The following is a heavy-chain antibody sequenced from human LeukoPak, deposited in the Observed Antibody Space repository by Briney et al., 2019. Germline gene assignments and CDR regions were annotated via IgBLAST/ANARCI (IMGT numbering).Heavy chain of an antibody. CDR1: GGTFSSYA. J-gene: IGHJ5*02. V-gene: IGHV1-69*05. D-gene: IGHD2-2*01. CDR2: IIPIFGTA. Sequence: ASVTVSCKASGGTFSSYAMSWVRQAPGQGLEWMGGIIPIFGTANYAQKFQGRVTITTDESTSTAYMELSSLRSEDTAVYYCARARSTSWGGNWFDPWGQGTLVTVSS. CDR3: ARARSTSWGGNWFDP.